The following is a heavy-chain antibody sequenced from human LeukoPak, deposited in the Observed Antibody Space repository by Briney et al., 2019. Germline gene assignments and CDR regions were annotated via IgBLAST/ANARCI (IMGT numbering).Heavy chain of an antibody. V-gene: IGHV4-31*03. CDR3: AIDLRSSISCYSDV. Sequence: PSQTLSLTCTVSGGSISSGGYYWSWIRQHPGKDLEWIRYIYYSRSTYYNPSLKSRVTISVDTSKNQFSLKLSSVTAADTAVYCCAIDLRSSISCYSDVWSQGTTVTVSS. CDR2: IYYSRST. CDR1: GGSISSGGYY. J-gene: IGHJ6*02. D-gene: IGHD2-2*01.